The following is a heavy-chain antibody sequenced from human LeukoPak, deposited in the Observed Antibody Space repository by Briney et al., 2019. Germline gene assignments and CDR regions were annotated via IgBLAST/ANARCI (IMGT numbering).Heavy chain of an antibody. D-gene: IGHD6-13*01. CDR1: GYTFTSYG. CDR3: ARLKFSGQYSSSWYFTYYFDY. V-gene: IGHV1-18*01. J-gene: IGHJ4*02. Sequence: ASVKVSCKASGYTFTSYGISWVRQAPGQGLEWMGWISAYNGNTNYAQKLQGRVTMTTDTSTSTAYMELRSLRSDDTAVYYCARLKFSGQYSSSWYFTYYFDYWGQGTLVTVSS. CDR2: ISAYNGNT.